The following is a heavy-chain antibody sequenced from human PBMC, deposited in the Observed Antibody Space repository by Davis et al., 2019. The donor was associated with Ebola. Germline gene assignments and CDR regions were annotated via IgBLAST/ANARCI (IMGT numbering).Heavy chain of an antibody. V-gene: IGHV3-23*01. CDR3: AKFIFSVPAPRAYFDY. D-gene: IGHD2-2*01. CDR2: ISGSGGST. CDR1: GFTFSSYD. J-gene: IGHJ4*02. Sequence: GGSLRLSCAASGFTFSSYDMSWVRQAPGKGLEWVSAISGSGGSTYYADSVKGGFTISRDNSKNTLYLQMNSLGAEDTAVYYCAKFIFSVPAPRAYFDYWGQGTLVTVSS.